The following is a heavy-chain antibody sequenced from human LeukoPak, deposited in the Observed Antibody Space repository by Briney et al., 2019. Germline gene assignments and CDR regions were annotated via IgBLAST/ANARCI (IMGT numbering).Heavy chain of an antibody. CDR2: ISTSSDNI. CDR1: GFTFSAYS. V-gene: IGHV3-48*02. J-gene: IGHJ4*02. D-gene: IGHD3-22*01. CDR3: ARDRGYCYDQFDY. Sequence: PGGSLRLSCAASGFTFSAYSMNWARQSPGEGLEWVSYISTSSDNIYYADSVKGRFTISRDNAKNSLYLQMNSLRDEGTAVYYCARDRGYCYDQFDYWGQGSQVTVSS.